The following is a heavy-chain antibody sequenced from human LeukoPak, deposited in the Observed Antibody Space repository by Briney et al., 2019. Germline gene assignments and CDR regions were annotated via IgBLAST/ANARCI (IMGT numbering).Heavy chain of an antibody. V-gene: IGHV4-59*02. CDR3: ARDLVIAGYYESGTYYKGHYGMDV. CDR2: IYYTGST. Sequence: SETLSLTCTVSGGSVNDYYWNWIRQPPGKGLEWIGYIYYTGSTNYNPSLKSRVTISVDTSKNQFSLKLLSVTAADTAVYYCARDLVIAGYYESGTYYKGHYGMDVWGQGTTVTVSS. D-gene: IGHD3-10*01. J-gene: IGHJ6*02. CDR1: GGSVNDYY.